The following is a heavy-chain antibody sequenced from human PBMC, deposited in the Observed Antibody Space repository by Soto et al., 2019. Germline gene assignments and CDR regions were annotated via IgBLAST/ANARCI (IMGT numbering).Heavy chain of an antibody. D-gene: IGHD1-20*01. Sequence: QVHLVQSGAEVKKPGSSVKVSCRAPRGTFSSYTINWVRQAPGQGLEWMGRVVPKIGSINFVRKFQGRLTLTAGKAYRTAFLEGSRPRPGRTGGYYCTRGPRENNWNDGNFEYWGQGTQVTVSS. CDR3: TRGPRENNWNDGNFEY. V-gene: IGHV1-69*08. CDR1: RGTFSSYT. CDR2: VVPKIGSI. J-gene: IGHJ4*02.